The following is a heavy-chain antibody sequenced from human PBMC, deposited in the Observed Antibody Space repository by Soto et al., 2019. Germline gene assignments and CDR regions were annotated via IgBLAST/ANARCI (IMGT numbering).Heavy chain of an antibody. D-gene: IGHD3-3*01. CDR2: MNPNSGNT. Sequence: ASVKVSCKASGYTFTSYDINWVRQATGQGLEWMGWMNPNSGNTGYAQKFQGRVTMTRNTSISTAYMELSSLRSEDTAVYYCGRGQYYDFWSGYYRPIPAAFDIWGQGTMVTVS. V-gene: IGHV1-8*01. CDR1: GYTFTSYD. J-gene: IGHJ3*02. CDR3: GRGQYYDFWSGYYRPIPAAFDI.